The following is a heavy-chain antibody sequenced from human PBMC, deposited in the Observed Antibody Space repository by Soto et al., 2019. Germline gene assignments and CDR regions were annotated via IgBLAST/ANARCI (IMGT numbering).Heavy chain of an antibody. Sequence: GGSLSLCCAASGFPCRDSVMHWLRPAPGKGLEWVAVISYDGSNKYYADSVKGRFTISRDNSKNTLYLQMNSLRAEDTAVYYCAKEGRRAVALAYYYYGMDVWGQGTTVTVS. J-gene: IGHJ6*02. CDR2: ISYDGSNK. V-gene: IGHV3-30*18. D-gene: IGHD6-19*01. CDR3: AKEGRRAVALAYYYYGMDV. CDR1: GFPCRDSV.